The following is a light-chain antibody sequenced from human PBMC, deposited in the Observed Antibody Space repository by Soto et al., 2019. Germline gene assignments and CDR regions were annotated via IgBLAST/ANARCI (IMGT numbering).Light chain of an antibody. CDR3: KQCGSSPFMYT. V-gene: IGKV3-20*01. Sequence: EIVLTQSPGTLSLSPGERATLSCRASQSVSSSYLAWYQQKPGQAPRLLIYGASSRATGIPDRFSGSGSGTDFTLTISRLEPEDFAVYYCKQCGSSPFMYTFGQGTKLEIK. J-gene: IGKJ2*01. CDR2: GAS. CDR1: QSVSSSY.